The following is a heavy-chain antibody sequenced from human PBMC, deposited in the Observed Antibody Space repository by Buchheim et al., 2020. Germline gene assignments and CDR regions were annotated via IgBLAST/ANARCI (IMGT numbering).Heavy chain of an antibody. CDR3: AKYRAKGTGTNNYGMDV. J-gene: IGHJ6*02. CDR2: ISGRGGST. V-gene: IGHV3-23*01. D-gene: IGHD1-7*01. Sequence: EVQLLESGGGLVQPGGSLRLSCAASGFTFSSYAMSWVRQAPGKGLEWVSAISGRGGSTYYADSVKGRFTISRDNSKNTLYLQMNSLRAEDTAVYYCAKYRAKGTGTNNYGMDVWGQGTT. CDR1: GFTFSSYA.